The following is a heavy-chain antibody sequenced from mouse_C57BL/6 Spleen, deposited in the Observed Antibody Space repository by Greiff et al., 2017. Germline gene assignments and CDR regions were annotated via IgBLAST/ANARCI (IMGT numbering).Heavy chain of an antibody. CDR3: TGDDAPFTFAY. D-gene: IGHD2-3*01. J-gene: IGHJ3*01. Sequence: QVQLQQSGAELARPGASVKMSCKASGYTFTSYTMHWVKQRPGQGLEWIGYINPSSGYTKYNQKFKDKATLTADKSSSTAYMQLSSLTSEDSAVYYCTGDDAPFTFAYWGQGTLVTVSA. V-gene: IGHV1-4*01. CDR1: GYTFTSYT. CDR2: INPSSGYT.